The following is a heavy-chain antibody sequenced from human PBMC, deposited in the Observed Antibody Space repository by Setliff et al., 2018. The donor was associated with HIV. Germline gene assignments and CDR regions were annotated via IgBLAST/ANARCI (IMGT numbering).Heavy chain of an antibody. J-gene: IGHJ4*02. D-gene: IGHD3-22*01. Sequence: SETLSLTCTVSGGSISSSFHYWGWIRQPPGKGLEWIASLYYSGNTYYNPSLKSRVTILVDTSKNQFSLKVTSVTAADTAVYYCARRPSPYYYYDSSGYSGGNVDYWGRGTLVTVSS. CDR1: GGSISSSFHY. CDR3: ARRPSPYYYYDSSGYSGGNVDY. V-gene: IGHV4-39*07. CDR2: LYYSGNT.